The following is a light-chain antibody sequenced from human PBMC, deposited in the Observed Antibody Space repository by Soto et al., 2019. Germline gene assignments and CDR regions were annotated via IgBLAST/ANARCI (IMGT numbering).Light chain of an antibody. Sequence: QAVVTQPPSASGTPGQRVTISCSGSSSNIGSNYVYWYQQLPGTAPQLLIYRNNERPSGVPDRFSGSKSGTSASLAISGPRDEDEANYYCAAWDDSLSGLVFGGGTKLTVL. CDR2: RNN. V-gene: IGLV1-47*01. J-gene: IGLJ3*02. CDR3: AAWDDSLSGLV. CDR1: SSNIGSNY.